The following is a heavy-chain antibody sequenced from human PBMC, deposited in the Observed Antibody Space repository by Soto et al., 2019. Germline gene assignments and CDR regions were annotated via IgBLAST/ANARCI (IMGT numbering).Heavy chain of an antibody. CDR2: ISGSGDST. V-gene: IGHV3-23*01. D-gene: IGHD6-13*01. Sequence: EVQLLESGGGLVQPGGSLRLSCAASGFTFSSYAMRWVRQAPGKGLEWVSAISGSGDSTYYADSVKGRFTISRDNSKNTQYLQMNSLRVEDTAVYYCARRGPGTYFDYWGQGTLVTVSS. CDR1: GFTFSSYA. J-gene: IGHJ4*02. CDR3: ARRGPGTYFDY.